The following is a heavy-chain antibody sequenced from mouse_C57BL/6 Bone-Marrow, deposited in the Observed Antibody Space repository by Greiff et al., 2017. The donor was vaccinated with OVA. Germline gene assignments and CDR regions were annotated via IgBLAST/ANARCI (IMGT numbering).Heavy chain of an antibody. CDR2: INPNNGGT. V-gene: IGHV1-26*01. J-gene: IGHJ3*01. CDR1: GYTFTDYY. Sequence: EVQLQQSGPELVKPGASVKISCKASGYTFTDYYMNWVKQSHGKSLEWIGDINPNNGGTSYNQKFKGKATLTVDKSSSTAYMELRSLTSEDSAVYYCLLRWFAYWGQGTLVTVSA. D-gene: IGHD2-1*01. CDR3: LLRWFAY.